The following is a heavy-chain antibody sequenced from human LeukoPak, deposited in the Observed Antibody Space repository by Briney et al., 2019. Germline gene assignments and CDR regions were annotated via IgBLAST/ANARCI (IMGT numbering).Heavy chain of an antibody. CDR2: IYHSGST. Sequence: SEALSLTCAVSGGSISSGGYSWSWIRQPPGKGLEWIGYIYHSGSTYYNPSLKSRVTISVDRSKNQFSLKLSSVTAADTAVYYCARVVEQWLVFDYWGQGTLVTVSS. V-gene: IGHV4-30-2*01. CDR3: ARVVEQWLVFDY. J-gene: IGHJ4*02. CDR1: GGSISSGGYS. D-gene: IGHD6-19*01.